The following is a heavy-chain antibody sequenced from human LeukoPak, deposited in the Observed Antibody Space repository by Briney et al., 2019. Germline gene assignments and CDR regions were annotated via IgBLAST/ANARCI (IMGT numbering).Heavy chain of an antibody. CDR2: VYYSGST. Sequence: EPSHTLSLTCTLSGDSISRGDYYCNWIRQPPGKGLEWIGYVYYSGSTNYNPSLKSRVTISIDTSKSEFSLKLSSVNAADTALYYYTSSDLYGDYPHGKYWGQGTLVTVSS. D-gene: IGHD4-17*01. J-gene: IGHJ4*02. CDR1: GDSISRGDYY. V-gene: IGHV4-61*08. CDR3: TSSDLYGDYPHGKY.